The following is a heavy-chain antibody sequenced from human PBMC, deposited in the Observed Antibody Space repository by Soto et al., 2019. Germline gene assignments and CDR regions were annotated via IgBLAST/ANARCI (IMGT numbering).Heavy chain of an antibody. CDR3: AKDRGLVLSFYFDY. D-gene: IGHD6-19*01. V-gene: IGHV3-9*01. CDR2: ISWNSGSI. J-gene: IGHJ4*02. CDR1: GFTFDDYA. Sequence: EVQLVESGGGLVQPGRSLRLSCAASGFTFDDYAMHWARQAPGKGLEWVSGISWNSGSIGYADSVKGRFTISRDNAKNSLYLQMNSLRAEDTALYSCAKDRGLVLSFYFDYWGQGTLVTVSS.